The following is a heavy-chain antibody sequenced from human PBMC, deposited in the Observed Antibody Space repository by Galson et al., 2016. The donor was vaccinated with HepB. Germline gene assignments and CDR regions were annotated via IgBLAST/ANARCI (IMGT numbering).Heavy chain of an antibody. V-gene: IGHV3-49*03. Sequence: SLRLSCAASGFTFGDHAMSWFRQAPGKGLEWVGLIRSKAYSGTTEYAASVKGRFTISRDDSKSIAYLQLNSLKTEDTAVYYCTRDGHSPIYHDTRGYRGFDAFDIWGPGTMVTVSS. CDR3: TRDGHSPIYHDTRGYRGFDAFDI. D-gene: IGHD3-22*01. CDR1: GFTFGDHA. J-gene: IGHJ3*02. CDR2: IRSKAYSGTT.